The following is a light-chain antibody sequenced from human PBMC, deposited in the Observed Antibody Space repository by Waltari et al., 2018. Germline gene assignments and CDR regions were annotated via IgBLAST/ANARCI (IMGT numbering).Light chain of an antibody. V-gene: IGLV1-44*01. CDR1: YSTIGSNI. Sequence: QSVLTQPPSASGTPGQRVTISCSGSYSTIGSNIVTCYHQLPGTAPKLLIYSNNYRPSGVPDRFSGSKSGTSASLAISGLQSEDEADYYCATWDDRLTGVVFGGGTRVTVL. J-gene: IGLJ2*01. CDR2: SNN. CDR3: ATWDDRLTGVV.